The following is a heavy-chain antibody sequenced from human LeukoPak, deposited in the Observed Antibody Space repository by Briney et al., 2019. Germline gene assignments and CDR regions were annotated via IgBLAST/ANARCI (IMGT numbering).Heavy chain of an antibody. CDR3: ASPVKYYDDWRNYPSFDY. J-gene: IGHJ4*02. Sequence: ASVKVSCKASGGTFSTLAFGWVRQAPGQGLEWVGGIIPIVGTTNNAQKFQGRVTITADESTTTVYMELSSLRSEDTATYYCASPVKYYDDWRNYPSFDYWGQGTQVTVSS. V-gene: IGHV1-69*13. CDR2: IIPIVGTT. D-gene: IGHD3-22*01. CDR1: GGTFSTLA.